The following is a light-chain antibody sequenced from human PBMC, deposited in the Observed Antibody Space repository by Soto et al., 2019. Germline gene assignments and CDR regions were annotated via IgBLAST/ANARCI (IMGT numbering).Light chain of an antibody. Sequence: QSVLTQPPSVSGTPGQRVNMSCSGSSSNVGSKSVSWYQHLPQTAPKLLLYSNNQRPSGVPGRFSGSKSGNSASLAISGLQSDDETQYYCAAWDDSLNVLVFGGGTKLTVL. J-gene: IGLJ2*01. V-gene: IGLV1-44*01. CDR3: AAWDDSLNVLV. CDR2: SNN. CDR1: SSNVGSKS.